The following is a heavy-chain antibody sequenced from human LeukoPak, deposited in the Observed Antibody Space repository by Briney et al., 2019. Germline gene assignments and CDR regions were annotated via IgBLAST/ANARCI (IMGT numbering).Heavy chain of an antibody. Sequence: ASVKVSCKASGYTFTSYYVHWVRQAPGQGLEWMGIINPSGGSTSYAQKFQGRVTMTRDTSTSTVYMELSSLRSEDTAVYYCARDKQRKAADGLFDYWGQGTLVTVSS. J-gene: IGHJ4*02. V-gene: IGHV1-46*01. CDR3: ARDKQRKAADGLFDY. CDR2: INPSGGST. D-gene: IGHD6-13*01. CDR1: GYTFTSYY.